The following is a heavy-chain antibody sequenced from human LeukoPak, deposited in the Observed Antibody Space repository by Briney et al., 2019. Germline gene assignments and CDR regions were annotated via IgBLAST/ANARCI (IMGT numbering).Heavy chain of an antibody. D-gene: IGHD3-22*01. V-gene: IGHV1-2*02. Sequence: GASVKVSCKASGYTFTGYYMHWVRQAPGQGLEWMGWINPNSGGTNYAQKFQGRVTMTRDTSISTAYMELSRLRSDDTAVYYCARDRASRYYYDSSGLDYYYYYMDVWGKGTTVTISS. CDR3: ARDRASRYYYDSSGLDYYYYYMDV. J-gene: IGHJ6*03. CDR1: GYTFTGYY. CDR2: INPNSGGT.